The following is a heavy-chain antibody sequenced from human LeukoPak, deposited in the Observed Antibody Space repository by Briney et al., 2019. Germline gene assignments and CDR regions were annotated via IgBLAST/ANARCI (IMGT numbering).Heavy chain of an antibody. Sequence: SETLSLTCTVSGGSISSNAYYWGWIRQPPGKGLEWIGSIFYSGDTFYEPSLKGRVTISADASKNQLSLKMNFETAADTAIYYCGRHGGNSYGFLFFDYWGQGTLASVSS. V-gene: IGHV4-39*01. J-gene: IGHJ4*02. CDR3: GRHGGNSYGFLFFDY. CDR2: IFYSGDT. CDR1: GGSISSNAYY. D-gene: IGHD5-18*01.